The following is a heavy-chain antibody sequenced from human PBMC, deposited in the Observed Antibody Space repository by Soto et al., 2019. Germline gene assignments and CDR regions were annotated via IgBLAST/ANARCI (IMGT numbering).Heavy chain of an antibody. V-gene: IGHV3-30*04. CDR1: GFPFRSYT. CDR2: ISYDGSDK. CDR3: ARAANTAMVIDN. Sequence: QVQLVEAGGGVVQPGRSLRLSCADSGFPFRSYTIHWVRQAPGKGLEWVAAISYDGSDKLYVGSVNGRFTLSRDTSMNTVYLQIDSLRVEDTAVYYCARAANTAMVIDNCGQGTLVTVSS. D-gene: IGHD5-18*01. J-gene: IGHJ4*02.